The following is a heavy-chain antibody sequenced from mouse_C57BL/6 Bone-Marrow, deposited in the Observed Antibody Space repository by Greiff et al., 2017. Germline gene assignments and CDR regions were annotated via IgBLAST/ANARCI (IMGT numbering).Heavy chain of an antibody. CDR1: GFTFSDYG. CDR3: ARGGTWFAY. J-gene: IGHJ3*01. CDR2: ISSGSSTN. V-gene: IGHV5-17*01. Sequence: EVQLVESGGGLVKPGGSLKLSCAASGFTFSDYGMHWVRQAPEKGLEWVAYISSGSSTNYYADTVKGRFTISRDNAKNTLFLQMTRLRSGDTAMYYCARGGTWFAYWGQGTLVTVSA.